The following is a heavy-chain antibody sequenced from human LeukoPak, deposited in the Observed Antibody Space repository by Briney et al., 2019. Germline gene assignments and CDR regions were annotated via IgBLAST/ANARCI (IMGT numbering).Heavy chain of an antibody. Sequence: PGGSLRLSCAASGFTFSSYAMHWVRQAPGKGLEWVAVISYDGSNKYYADSVKGRFTISRDNSKNTLYLQMNSLRAEDTAVYYCARERQISIDCWGQGTLVTVSS. CDR2: ISYDGSNK. J-gene: IGHJ4*02. CDR3: ARERQISIDC. D-gene: IGHD6-6*01. V-gene: IGHV3-30-3*01. CDR1: GFTFSSYA.